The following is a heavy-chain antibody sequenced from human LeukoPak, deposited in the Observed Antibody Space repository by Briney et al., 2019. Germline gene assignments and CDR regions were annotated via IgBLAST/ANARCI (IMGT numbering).Heavy chain of an antibody. CDR3: AKDISLWTYYYYGMDV. Sequence: GGSLRLSCAASGFTFSSYGMHWVRQAPGKRLEWVAVISYDGSNKYYADSVKGRFTISRDNSKNTLYLQMNSLRAEDTAVYYCAKDISLWTYYYYGMDVWGQGTTVTVSS. J-gene: IGHJ6*02. CDR1: GFTFSSYG. D-gene: IGHD2/OR15-2a*01. V-gene: IGHV3-30*18. CDR2: ISYDGSNK.